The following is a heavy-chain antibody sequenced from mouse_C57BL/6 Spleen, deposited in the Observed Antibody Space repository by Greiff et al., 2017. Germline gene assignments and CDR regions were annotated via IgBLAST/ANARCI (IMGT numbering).Heavy chain of an antibody. J-gene: IGHJ2*01. Sequence: EVKVEESGPGLVKPSQSLSLTCSVTGYSITSGYYWNWIRQFPGNKLEWMGYISYDGSNNYNPSLKNRISITLDTSKNQFFLKLNSVTTEDTATYYCAREGLRTYDGYDRGYFDYWGQGTTLTVSS. CDR3: AREGLRTYDGYDRGYFDY. CDR1: GYSITSGYY. CDR2: ISYDGSN. D-gene: IGHD2-3*01. V-gene: IGHV3-6*01.